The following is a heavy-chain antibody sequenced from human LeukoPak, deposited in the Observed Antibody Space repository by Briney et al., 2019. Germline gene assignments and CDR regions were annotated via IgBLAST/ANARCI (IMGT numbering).Heavy chain of an antibody. D-gene: IGHD1-1*01. V-gene: IGHV3-23*01. CDR1: GFTFSSYA. CDR2: ISGSGGST. Sequence: GGSLRLSCAASGFTFSSYAMSWVRQAPGKGLEWVSAISGSGGSTYYADSVKGRFIISRDNSKNTLYLQMNSLRAEDTAVYYCAKDSSWNDRRFDYWGQGTLVTVSS. J-gene: IGHJ4*02. CDR3: AKDSSWNDRRFDY.